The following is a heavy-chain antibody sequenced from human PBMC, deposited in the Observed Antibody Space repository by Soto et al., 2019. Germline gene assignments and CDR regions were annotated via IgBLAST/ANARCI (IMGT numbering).Heavy chain of an antibody. CDR2: IHHSGST. CDR3: GSGRWDYCVWGNHRRPSCFDP. J-gene: IGHJ5*02. V-gene: IGHV4-34*01. D-gene: IGHD3-16*01. Sequence: QVQLQQWGAGLLKPSETLSLTCAVYGGSFSGYYWSWIRQPPGRGLEGSGEIHHSGSTNYNPSLRNRATTSVDKSKNQFTRKLSAVTGAHTGVYYRGSGRWDYCVWGNHRRPSCFDPWRQGTLVTLSS. CDR1: GGSFSGYY.